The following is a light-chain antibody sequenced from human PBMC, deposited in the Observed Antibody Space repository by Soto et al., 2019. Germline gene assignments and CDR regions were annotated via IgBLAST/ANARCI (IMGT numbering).Light chain of an antibody. CDR1: QSISDW. CDR2: KAS. V-gene: IGKV1-5*03. CDR3: QQYNSYSQT. J-gene: IGKJ1*01. Sequence: DIQMTQSPSTLSASVGDRVTITCRASQSISDWLAWYQQTPGKAPKLLIYKASSLQSGVPSRFSGSGSGTEFTLTISSLQPDDFATYYCQQYNSYSQTFGQGTKVDIK.